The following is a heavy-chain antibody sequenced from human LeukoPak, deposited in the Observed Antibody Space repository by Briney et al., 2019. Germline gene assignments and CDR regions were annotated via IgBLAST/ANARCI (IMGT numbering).Heavy chain of an antibody. CDR3: ARTMFSGYDYHNWFDP. V-gene: IGHV4-4*07. D-gene: IGHD5-12*01. CDR1: GGSISSYY. Sequence: SETLSLTCTVAGGSISSYYWSWIRQPAGKGLEWIGRIYTSGSTNYNPSLKSRVTMSVDTSKNQFSLQLSSVTAADTAVYYCARTMFSGYDYHNWFDPWGQGNLVTVSS. CDR2: IYTSGST. J-gene: IGHJ5*02.